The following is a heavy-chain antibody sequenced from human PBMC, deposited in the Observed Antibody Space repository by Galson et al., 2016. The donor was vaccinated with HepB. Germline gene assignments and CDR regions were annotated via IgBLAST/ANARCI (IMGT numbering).Heavy chain of an antibody. V-gene: IGHV3-11*06. CDR3: VRDQRRGGAYDR. CDR2: ISDSSSFK. D-gene: IGHD3-10*01. J-gene: IGHJ1*01. CDR1: GFTFSDYY. Sequence: SLRLSCAASGFTFSDYYMAWVRQAPGKGLEWVSYISDSSSFKAYGDSVKGRFTISRDNDKKSLYLQLDNLGVGDTGVYYCVRDQRRGGAYDRWGQGTLVTVSS.